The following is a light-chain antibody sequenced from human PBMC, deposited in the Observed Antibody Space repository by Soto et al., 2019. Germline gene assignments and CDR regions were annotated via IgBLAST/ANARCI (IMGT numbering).Light chain of an antibody. Sequence: QSALTQPRSVSGSPGQSVTISCTGTSSDVGGYNFVSWYQQHPGKAPKLMIYDVNKWPSGVPDRFSGSKSGNTASLTISGLQADDEADYYCSSYTSSSTLFVFGTGTKLTVL. CDR2: DVN. CDR1: SSDVGGYNF. J-gene: IGLJ1*01. CDR3: SSYTSSSTLFV. V-gene: IGLV2-11*01.